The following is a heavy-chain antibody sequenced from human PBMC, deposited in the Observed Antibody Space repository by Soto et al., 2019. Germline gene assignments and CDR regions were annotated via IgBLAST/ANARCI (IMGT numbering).Heavy chain of an antibody. CDR2: VYYSGNT. Sequence: PSETLSLTCTVSGGSISSYYWSWIRQPPGKGLEWIGYVYYSGNTNYNPSLKSRVTISVDTSKNQFSLKLSSVTAADTAVYYCARRWSGSYDYWGQGTLVTVSS. V-gene: IGHV4-59*08. CDR1: GGSISSYY. D-gene: IGHD1-26*01. J-gene: IGHJ4*02. CDR3: ARRWSGSYDY.